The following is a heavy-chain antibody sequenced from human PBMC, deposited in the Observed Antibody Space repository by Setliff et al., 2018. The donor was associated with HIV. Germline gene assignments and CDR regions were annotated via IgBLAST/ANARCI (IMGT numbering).Heavy chain of an antibody. D-gene: IGHD5-18*01. CDR3: ARGGYSYGFGRHRAYFQY. J-gene: IGHJ1*01. V-gene: IGHV4-34*01. CDR2: INHSGGT. CDR1: GGSFSAYN. Sequence: LSLTCAVYGGSFSAYNWSWIRQTPGKGLEWIGEINHSGGTNYNPSLKSRVTMSVDTSKNQFSLKLSSVTAADTAVFYCARGGYSYGFGRHRAYFQYWGQGTQVTVSS.